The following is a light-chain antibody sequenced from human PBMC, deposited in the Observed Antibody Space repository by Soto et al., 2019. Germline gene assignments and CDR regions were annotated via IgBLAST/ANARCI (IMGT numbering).Light chain of an antibody. CDR1: TGAVTSGHY. CDR3: LLSYRGARVV. V-gene: IGLV7-46*01. J-gene: IGLJ2*01. CDR2: DTS. Sequence: QTVVTQEPSLTVSPGGTVTLTCGSSTGAVTSGHYPYWFQQKPGQAPRTLIYDTSNKHSWTPARFSGSLLGGKAALTLSGAQPEDEAEYYCLLSYRGARVVFGGGTKVTVL.